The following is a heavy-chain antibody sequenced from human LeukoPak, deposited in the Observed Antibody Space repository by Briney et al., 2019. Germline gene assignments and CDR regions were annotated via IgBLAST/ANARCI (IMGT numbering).Heavy chain of an antibody. D-gene: IGHD6-25*01. CDR3: ARDGSGFYLYNYMDV. CDR2: ISTVSTYT. V-gene: IGHV3-21*01. Sequence: GGSLRLSCAPSGFTFSDYSLNWVRQAPGKGLEWVASISTVSTYTFYADSVKGRFTISRDNVRNSLYLQMSSLGAEDTAVYYCARDGSGFYLYNYMDVWGKGTTVTVSS. CDR1: GFTFSDYS. J-gene: IGHJ6*03.